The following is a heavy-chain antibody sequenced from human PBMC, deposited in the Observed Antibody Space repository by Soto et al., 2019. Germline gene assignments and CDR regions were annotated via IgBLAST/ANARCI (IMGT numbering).Heavy chain of an antibody. CDR3: AREESCSDGICYPEYFQS. V-gene: IGHV1-46*01. CDR1: GYIFTAYS. J-gene: IGHJ1*01. D-gene: IGHD2-15*01. Sequence: VASVKVSCKASGYIFTAYSMHWVRQAPGQGLEWMGVVNPSGGSTNYAQKFQGRITMTRDTSTSTVYMDLSSLTSEDTAVYYCAREESCSDGICYPEYFQSWGHGTLVTVSS. CDR2: VNPSGGST.